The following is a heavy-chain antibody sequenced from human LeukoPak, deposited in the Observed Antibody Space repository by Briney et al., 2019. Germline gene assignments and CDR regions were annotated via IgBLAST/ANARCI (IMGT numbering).Heavy chain of an antibody. Sequence: GRSLRLSCAASGFTFDDYAMHWVRQAPGKGLEWVSGISWNSGSIGYADSVKGRFTISRDNAKNSLYLQMNSLRAEDMALYYCAKEYCSGGSCYRGAFDIWGQGTMVTASS. CDR3: AKEYCSGGSCYRGAFDI. D-gene: IGHD2-15*01. CDR1: GFTFDDYA. J-gene: IGHJ3*02. V-gene: IGHV3-9*03. CDR2: ISWNSGSI.